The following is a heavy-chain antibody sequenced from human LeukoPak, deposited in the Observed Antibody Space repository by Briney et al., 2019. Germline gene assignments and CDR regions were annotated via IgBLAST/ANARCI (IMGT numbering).Heavy chain of an antibody. CDR2: ISGSGGST. CDR1: GFTFSSYG. V-gene: IGHV3-23*01. Sequence: GGSLRLSCAASGFTFSSYGMSLVRQAPGKGLEWVSAISGSGGSTYYADSVKGRFTISRDNAKNSLYLQMNSLRAEDTAVYYCARARGYTYGWYMDVWGKGTTVTVSS. CDR3: ARARGYTYGWYMDV. D-gene: IGHD5-18*01. J-gene: IGHJ6*03.